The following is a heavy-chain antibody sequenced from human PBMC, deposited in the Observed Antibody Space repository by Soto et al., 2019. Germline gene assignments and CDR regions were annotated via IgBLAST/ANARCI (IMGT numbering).Heavy chain of an antibody. CDR1: GFTFRDYY. Sequence: QVQLVESGGGLVRPGGSLRLSCEASGFTFRDYYMTWFRQAPGKGLEWLSYIDSSTKYTNYADSVKGRFTISRDNAKNSLYLQMNSLRAEDTAVYYCAREYDYTMDVWGQGTMVTVSS. CDR2: IDSSTKYT. CDR3: AREYDYTMDV. V-gene: IGHV3-11*05. J-gene: IGHJ6*02.